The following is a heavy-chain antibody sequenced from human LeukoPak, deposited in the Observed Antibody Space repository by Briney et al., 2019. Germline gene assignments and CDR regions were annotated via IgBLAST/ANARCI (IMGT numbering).Heavy chain of an antibody. J-gene: IGHJ6*02. Sequence: PSETLSLTCTVSGGSISSSSYYWGWIRQPPGKGLEWIGSIYYSGSTYYNPSLKSRVTISVDTSKNQFSLKLSSVTAADTAVYYCARLGRITMVRGGIRDGYNNYNYYYGMDVWGQGTTVTVSS. V-gene: IGHV4-39*01. CDR2: IYYSGST. CDR1: GGSISSSSYY. CDR3: ARLGRITMVRGGIRDGYNNYNYYYGMDV. D-gene: IGHD3-10*01.